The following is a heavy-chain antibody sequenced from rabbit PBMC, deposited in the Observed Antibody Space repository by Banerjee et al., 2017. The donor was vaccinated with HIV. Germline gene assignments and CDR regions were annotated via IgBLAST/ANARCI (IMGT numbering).Heavy chain of an antibody. D-gene: IGHD8-1*01. CDR2: VGAGSSGTT. CDR3: ARDEGGIDYYFSL. J-gene: IGHJ4*01. Sequence: QEQLEESGGGLVQPEGSLTLTCKASGFTLSSYWMWWVRQAPGKGLEWIACVGAGSSGTTYYASWAKGRFTISKTSSTTVTLQMTSLTAADTATYFCARDEGGIDYYFSLWGPGTLVTVS. V-gene: IGHV1S45*01. CDR1: GFTLSSYW.